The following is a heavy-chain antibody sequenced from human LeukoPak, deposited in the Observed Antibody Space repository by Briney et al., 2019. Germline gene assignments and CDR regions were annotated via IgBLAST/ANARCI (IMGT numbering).Heavy chain of an antibody. J-gene: IGHJ4*02. V-gene: IGHV4-59*01. D-gene: IGHD6-19*01. CDR3: ARAEKAVTGTLDS. CDR2: MYNRGST. CDR1: GDSISNYY. Sequence: SETLSLTCTVSGDSISNYYWSWIRQCPGKELEWIGYMYNRGSTIYNPSLKSRVTISTDTSKNQFSLRLTSVTAADTAVYYCARAEKAVTGTLDSWGQGTLITVSS.